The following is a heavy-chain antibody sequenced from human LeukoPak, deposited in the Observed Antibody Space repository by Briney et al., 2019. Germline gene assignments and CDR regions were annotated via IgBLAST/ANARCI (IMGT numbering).Heavy chain of an antibody. CDR3: VRGSVAGRQRAPPKEWFDP. CDR1: TFTFSNFR. V-gene: IGHV3-21*01. CDR2: ISSSSSYI. J-gene: IGHJ5*02. D-gene: IGHD6-6*01. Sequence: GGSLRLSCAASTFTFSNFRMNWVRQAPGKGLEWVSSISSSSSYIYYADSVKGRFSISRDNAKNSLYLQMNSPRAEDTAVYYCVRGSVAGRQRAPPKEWFDPWGQGTLVTVSS.